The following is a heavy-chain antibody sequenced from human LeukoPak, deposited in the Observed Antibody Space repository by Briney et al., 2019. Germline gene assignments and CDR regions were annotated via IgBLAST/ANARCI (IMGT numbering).Heavy chain of an antibody. CDR2: IRYDGSNK. J-gene: IGHJ3*02. Sequence: QPGGSLRLSCTVSGFTVSTNSMSWVRQAPGKGLEWVAFIRYDGSNKYYADSVKGRFTISRDNSKNTLYLQMNSLRAEDTAVYYCAKDFDIWGQGTMVTVSS. CDR1: GFTVSTNS. V-gene: IGHV3-30*02. CDR3: AKDFDI.